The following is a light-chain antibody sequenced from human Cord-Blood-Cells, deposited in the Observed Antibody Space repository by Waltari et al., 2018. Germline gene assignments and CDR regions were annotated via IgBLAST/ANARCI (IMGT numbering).Light chain of an antibody. CDR3: QQRSNWPPLT. CDR1: PSVSSY. V-gene: IGKV3-11*01. CDR2: DAS. Sequence: DIVLTQSPATLSLSPGERATLSCRASPSVSSYLAWYQQKPGQAPRLLISDASSRATGIPARFSGSGSGTDFTLTISSLEPEDFAVYYCQQRSNWPPLTFGGGTKVEIK. J-gene: IGKJ4*01.